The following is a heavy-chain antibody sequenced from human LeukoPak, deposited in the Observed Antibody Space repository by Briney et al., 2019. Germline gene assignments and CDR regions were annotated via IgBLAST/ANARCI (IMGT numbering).Heavy chain of an antibody. CDR1: GFTVSSNY. D-gene: IGHD3-9*01. V-gene: IGHV3-66*02. J-gene: IGHJ6*03. CDR3: AREAGDILTGGYIDV. CDR2: IYSAGDT. Sequence: GESLKISCAGSGFTVSSNYMSWVRQAPGKGLEWVSVIYSAGDTYYANSVKGRFTISRDNSKNTLYLQMNSLRAEDTAVYYCAREAGDILTGGYIDVWGKGTTVTVSS.